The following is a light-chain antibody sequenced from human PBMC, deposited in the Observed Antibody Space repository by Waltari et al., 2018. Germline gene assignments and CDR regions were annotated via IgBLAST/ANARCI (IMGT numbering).Light chain of an antibody. CDR3: GTWDSSLSGAV. J-gene: IGLJ7*01. CDR1: HSNIGNNY. V-gene: IGLV1-51*02. CDR2: EDS. Sequence: QSVLTQPPSVSAAPGQRVTISCSGGHSNIGNNYVSWYRQFPGTAPKRLIDEDSERPSGVPGRFSGSKSGTSATLDITGLQAGDEADYYCGTWDSSLSGAVFGGGTHLTVL.